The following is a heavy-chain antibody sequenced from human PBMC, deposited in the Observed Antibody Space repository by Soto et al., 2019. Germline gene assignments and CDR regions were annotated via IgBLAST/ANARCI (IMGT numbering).Heavy chain of an antibody. CDR3: AKNYYDSSGYYYSTPSPFDY. CDR1: GFTFRSYW. CDR2: INSDGSST. D-gene: IGHD3-22*01. J-gene: IGHJ4*02. V-gene: IGHV3-74*01. Sequence: GGSLRLSCAASGFTFRSYWMQWVRQAPGKGLVWVSWINSDGSSTSYADSVKGRFTISRDNAKNTLYLQMNSLRAEDTAVYYCAKNYYDSSGYYYSTPSPFDYWGQGTLVTVSS.